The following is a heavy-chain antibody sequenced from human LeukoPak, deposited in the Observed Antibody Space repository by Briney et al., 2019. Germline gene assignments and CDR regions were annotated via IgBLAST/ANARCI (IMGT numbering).Heavy chain of an antibody. J-gene: IGHJ4*02. D-gene: IGHD6-6*01. V-gene: IGHV4-38-2*02. CDR1: GYSISSGYY. Sequence: SETLSLTCTVSGYSISSGYYWGWIRQPPGKGLEWIGSIYHSGSTCYNPSLKSRVTISVDTSKNQFSLKLSSVTAADTAVYYCARGEYSSSSGSNWGQGTLVTVSS. CDR2: IYHSGST. CDR3: ARGEYSSSSGSN.